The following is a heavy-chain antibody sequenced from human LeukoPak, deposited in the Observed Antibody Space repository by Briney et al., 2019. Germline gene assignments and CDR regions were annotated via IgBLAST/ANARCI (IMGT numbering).Heavy chain of an antibody. V-gene: IGHV4-39*01. CDR3: ARSFTHPVAEDHYFDN. CDR2: IYYRGST. J-gene: IGHJ4*02. D-gene: IGHD4-23*01. Sequence: PSETLSLTCTVPGVSISSSSYYSGWIRQPPGKGLEWIGSIYYRGSTYYTPSLNSRVTMSVDTSKNQFSLKLSSVTAADTAVYYCARSFTHPVAEDHYFDNWGQGALVTVSS. CDR1: GVSISSSSYY.